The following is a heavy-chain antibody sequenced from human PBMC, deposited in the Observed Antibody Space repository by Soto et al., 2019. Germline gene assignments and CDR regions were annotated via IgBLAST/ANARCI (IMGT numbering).Heavy chain of an antibody. CDR1: GYSISSGYY. D-gene: IGHD6-13*01. CDR3: ARESRGSRRPDQIDY. CDR2: IYHSGST. V-gene: IGHV4-38-2*02. J-gene: IGHJ4*02. Sequence: LSLTCAVSGYSISSGYYWGWIRQPPGKGLEWIGSIYHSGSTYYNPSLKSRVTISVDTSKNQFSLKLSSVTAADTAVYYCARESRGSRRPDQIDYWGQGTLVTVSS.